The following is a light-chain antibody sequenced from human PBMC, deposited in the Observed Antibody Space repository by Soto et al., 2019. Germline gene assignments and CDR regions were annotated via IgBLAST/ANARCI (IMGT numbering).Light chain of an antibody. J-gene: IGKJ1*01. CDR2: GAT. Sequence: DIQMTHSPSVVSASVGDRVTISCRTSQDITNYLVWFQQKPGKVPERLIYGATNLQSGVPSRFSGSGCGKEFTLTISSLQPEDFATYYCIQHNRYPCTLGHGTQVDIX. CDR3: IQHNRYPCT. V-gene: IGKV1-17*03. CDR1: QDITNY.